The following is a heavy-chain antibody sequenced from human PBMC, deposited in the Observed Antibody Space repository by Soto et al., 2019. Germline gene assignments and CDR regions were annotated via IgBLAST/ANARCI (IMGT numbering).Heavy chain of an antibody. Sequence: EVQLLESGGGLVQPGGSLRLSSAAYGFTFSSYAMSWVRQAPGKGLEWVSVISGSGGSTYYADSVKGRFTISRDNSKNTLYLQMNSLRAEDTAVYYCAKEVSEDFWSGYWAYYYYGMDVWGQGTTVTVSS. CDR1: GFTFSSYA. CDR3: AKEVSEDFWSGYWAYYYYGMDV. V-gene: IGHV3-23*01. J-gene: IGHJ6*02. D-gene: IGHD3-3*01. CDR2: ISGSGGST.